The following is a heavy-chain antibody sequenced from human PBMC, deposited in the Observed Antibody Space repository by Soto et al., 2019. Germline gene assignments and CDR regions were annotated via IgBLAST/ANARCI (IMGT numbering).Heavy chain of an antibody. CDR2: IYYSGST. CDR3: ARHITMVRGVIRDNWFDP. J-gene: IGHJ5*02. CDR1: GGSISSSSYY. V-gene: IGHV4-39*01. Sequence: SETLSLTCTVSGGSISSSSYYWGWIRQPPGKGLEWIGSIYYSGSTYYNPSLKSRVTISVDTSKNQFSLKLSSVTAADTAVYYCARHITMVRGVIRDNWFDPWGQGTLVTVSS. D-gene: IGHD3-10*01.